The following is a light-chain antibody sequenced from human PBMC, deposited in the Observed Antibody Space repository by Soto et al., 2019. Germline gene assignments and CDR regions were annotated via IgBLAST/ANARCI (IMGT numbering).Light chain of an antibody. CDR2: GAS. J-gene: IGKJ3*01. V-gene: IGKV3-20*01. CDR1: QSVSSNC. Sequence: EIVLTQSPGTLSLSPGERATLSCRASQSVSSNCLTWYQQKPGQAPRLLIYGASSRATGIPDRFSGSGSGTDFTLTISRLEPEDFAVYYCQQYGSPLFTFGPGTKVDIK. CDR3: QQYGSPLFT.